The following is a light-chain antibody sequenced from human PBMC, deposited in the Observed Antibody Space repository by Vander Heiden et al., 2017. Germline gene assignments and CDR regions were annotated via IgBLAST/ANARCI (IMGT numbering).Light chain of an antibody. CDR1: SSNIGAGYD. CDR3: QSYESLSGRV. CDR2: DNN. Sequence: PHSVSGAPGQRVTISCAGSSSNIGAGYDVHWYQQLPGAAPKLIIYDNNNRPSGVPDRFSGSKSGTSASLAITGLQAEDEADYYCQSYESLSGRVFDGGTKLTVL. J-gene: IGLJ2*01. V-gene: IGLV1-40*01.